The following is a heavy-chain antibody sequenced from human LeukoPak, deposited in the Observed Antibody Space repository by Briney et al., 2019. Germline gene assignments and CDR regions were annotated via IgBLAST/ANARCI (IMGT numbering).Heavy chain of an antibody. CDR1: GGSISTAY. J-gene: IGHJ4*02. V-gene: IGHV4-59*12. CDR2: IHYSGIT. CDR3: ARGRFLSVTTS. D-gene: IGHD4-17*01. Sequence: SETLSLTCSVSGGSISTAYWSWIRQPPGKGLEWIGNIHYSGITNYNSSLKSRVSISLDTSKNQFSLKLSSVTAADTAVYYCARGRFLSVTTSWGQGTLVTVSS.